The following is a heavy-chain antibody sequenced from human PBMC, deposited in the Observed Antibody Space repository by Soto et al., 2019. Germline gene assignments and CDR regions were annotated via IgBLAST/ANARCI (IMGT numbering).Heavy chain of an antibody. Sequence: SETLSLTCTVSGGSISSYYWSWIRQPPGKGLEWIGYIYYSGSTNYNPSLKSRVTISVDTSKNQFSLKLSSVTAADTAVYYCARKSWFGELFDYWGQGTLVTVSS. CDR3: ARKSWFGELFDY. J-gene: IGHJ4*02. CDR1: GGSISSYY. V-gene: IGHV4-59*08. D-gene: IGHD3-10*01. CDR2: IYYSGST.